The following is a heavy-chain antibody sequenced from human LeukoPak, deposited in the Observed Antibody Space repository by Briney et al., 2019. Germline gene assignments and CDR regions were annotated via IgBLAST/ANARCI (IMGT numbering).Heavy chain of an antibody. CDR2: INPNSGGT. D-gene: IGHD3-10*01. CDR1: GYTFTSYD. J-gene: IGHJ4*02. V-gene: IGHV1-2*02. Sequence: ASVKVSCKASGYTFTSYDINWVRQATGQGLEWMGWINPNSGGTNYAQKFQGRVTMTRDTSISTAYMELSRLRSDDTAVYYCARWSITMVRGAALGNDYWGQGTLVTVSS. CDR3: ARWSITMVRGAALGNDY.